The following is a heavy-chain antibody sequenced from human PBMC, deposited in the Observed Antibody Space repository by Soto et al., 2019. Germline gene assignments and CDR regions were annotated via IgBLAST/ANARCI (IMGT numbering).Heavy chain of an antibody. V-gene: IGHV4-30-4*01. CDR2: IYYSGST. CDR1: GGSISSGDYY. Sequence: SETLSLTCTVSGGSISSGDYYWICIRQPPGKGLEWIGNIYYSGSTYYNPSLKSRVTISVDTSKNQFSLKLSSVTAADTAVYYCASRHSSPYFDYWGQGTLVTVS. J-gene: IGHJ4*02. D-gene: IGHD6-13*01. CDR3: ASRHSSPYFDY.